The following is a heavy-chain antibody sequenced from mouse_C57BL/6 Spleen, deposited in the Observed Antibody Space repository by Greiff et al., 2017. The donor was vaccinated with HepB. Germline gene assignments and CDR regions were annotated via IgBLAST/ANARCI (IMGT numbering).Heavy chain of an antibody. D-gene: IGHD2-4*01. J-gene: IGHJ3*01. Sequence: VQLQQPGAELVKPGASVKMSCKASGYTFTSYWITWVKQRPGQGLEWIGDIYPGSGSTNYNEKFKSKATLTVDTSSSTAYMQLSSLTSEDSAVYYCARNDYDEDWFAYWGQGTLVTVSA. CDR2: IYPGSGST. CDR3: ARNDYDEDWFAY. CDR1: GYTFTSYW. V-gene: IGHV1-55*01.